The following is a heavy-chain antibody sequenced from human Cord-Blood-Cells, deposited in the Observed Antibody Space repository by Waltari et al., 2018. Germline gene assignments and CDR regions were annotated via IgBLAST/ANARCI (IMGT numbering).Heavy chain of an antibody. CDR3: ESSTGDDAFDI. CDR2: IYYSGST. CDR1: GGSISSSSYY. V-gene: IGHV4-39*01. Sequence: QLQLQESGPGLVKPSETLSLTCTVSGGSISSSSYYWGWIRQPPGKGLEWIGSIYYSGSTYYNPSLKSRVTISVDTSKNQFSLKLSSVTAADTAVYYCESSTGDDAFDIWGQGTMVTVSS. D-gene: IGHD7-27*01. J-gene: IGHJ3*02.